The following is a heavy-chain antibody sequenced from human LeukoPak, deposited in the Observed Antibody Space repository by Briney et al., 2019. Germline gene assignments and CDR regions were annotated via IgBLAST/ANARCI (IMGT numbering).Heavy chain of an antibody. CDR1: GFIFNTYW. CDR2: INQDGAEK. J-gene: IGHJ4*02. CDR3: ARVSRDSSGYYYKDY. D-gene: IGHD3-22*01. Sequence: GGSLRLSCAASGFIFNTYWMSWVRQPPGKGLEWVANINQDGAEKYYVASVKGRFTISRDNAKNSLYLQMNSLRAEDTAVYYCARVSRDSSGYYYKDYWGQGTLVTVSS. V-gene: IGHV3-7*01.